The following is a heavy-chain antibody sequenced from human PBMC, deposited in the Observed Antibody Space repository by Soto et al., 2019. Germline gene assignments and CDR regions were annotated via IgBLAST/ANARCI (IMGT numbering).Heavy chain of an antibody. CDR1: GGSFSGYY. CDR2: INHSGST. J-gene: IGHJ4*02. D-gene: IGHD2-15*01. Sequence: QVQLQQWGAGLLKPSETLSLTCAVYGGSFSGYYWSWIRPPPGKGLEWIGEINHSGSTNYNPSLKSRVTISVDTAKNQFSLNLSSVTAAATAVYYCARAAPRYCSGGSCYAGRDYCGQGTLVTVSS. CDR3: ARAAPRYCSGGSCYAGRDY. V-gene: IGHV4-34*01.